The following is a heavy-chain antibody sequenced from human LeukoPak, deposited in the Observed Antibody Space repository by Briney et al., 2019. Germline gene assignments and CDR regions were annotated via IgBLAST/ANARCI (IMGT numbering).Heavy chain of an antibody. D-gene: IGHD3-10*02. Sequence: GGSLRLSCAASGFTFSSYAMPWVRQAPGKGLEWVAVISHDGSNKYYEDSVKGRFTISRDNSKNTLYLQMNSLRAEDTAVYYCARTKWLQTMIGDFDYWGQGTLVTVSS. V-gene: IGHV3-30-3*01. CDR1: GFTFSSYA. J-gene: IGHJ4*02. CDR3: ARTKWLQTMIGDFDY. CDR2: ISHDGSNK.